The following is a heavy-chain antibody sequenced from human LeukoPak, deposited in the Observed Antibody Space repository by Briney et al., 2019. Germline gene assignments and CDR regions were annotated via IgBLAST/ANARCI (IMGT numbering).Heavy chain of an antibody. J-gene: IGHJ6*02. CDR1: GGSISSYY. CDR3: ARQVGSGYYGMDV. D-gene: IGHD1-26*01. CDR2: IYYSGTT. Sequence: PSETLSLTCTVSGGSISSYYWSWIRQPPGKGLEWIGYIYYSGTTYYNPSLKSRVTISVDTSKNQFSLKLSSVTAADTAVYYCARQVGSGYYGMDVWGQGTTVTVSS. V-gene: IGHV4-59*08.